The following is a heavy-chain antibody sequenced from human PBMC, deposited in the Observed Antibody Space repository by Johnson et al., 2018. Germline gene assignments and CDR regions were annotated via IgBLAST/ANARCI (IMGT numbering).Heavy chain of an antibody. Sequence: VQLVQSGGGLVQPGGSLRLSCAASGFTFSSYSMNWVRQAPGKGLEWVSYISSSGSTIYYADSVKGRFTISRDNSKNTLYLQMNSLRAGDTAVYYCARLGLLPYYYMDVWGKGTTVTVSS. CDR1: GFTFSSYS. V-gene: IGHV3-48*01. J-gene: IGHJ6*03. CDR2: ISSSGSTI. D-gene: IGHD2-15*01. CDR3: ARLGLLPYYYMDV.